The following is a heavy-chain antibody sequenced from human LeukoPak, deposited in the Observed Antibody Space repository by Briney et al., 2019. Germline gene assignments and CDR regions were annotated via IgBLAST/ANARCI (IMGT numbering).Heavy chain of an antibody. CDR2: IYPGDSDT. V-gene: IGHV5-51*01. J-gene: IGHJ4*02. CDR1: GYSFTSYW. D-gene: IGHD3-22*01. Sequence: GESLNISCKGSGYSFTSYWIGWVRQMPGKGLEGMGIIYPGDSDTRYSPSLQGQVTISADKSISTAYLQWSSLKASDTAMYYCARRGYYDSSGSPPPDYWGQGTLVTVSS. CDR3: ARRGYYDSSGSPPPDY.